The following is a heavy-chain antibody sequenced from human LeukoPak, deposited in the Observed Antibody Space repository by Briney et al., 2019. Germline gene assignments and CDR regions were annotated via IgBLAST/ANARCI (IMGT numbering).Heavy chain of an antibody. CDR1: EYTFDTYW. V-gene: IGHV5-51*01. CDR2: IYPGDSDT. Sequence: GESLKISCKGSEYTFDTYWIGWVRQMPGKGLEWMGIIYPGDSDTRYSPSFQGQVTISADKSISTAYLQWSSLKASDTAMYYCARQIAVADNWFDPWGQGTLVTVSS. D-gene: IGHD6-19*01. CDR3: ARQIAVADNWFDP. J-gene: IGHJ5*02.